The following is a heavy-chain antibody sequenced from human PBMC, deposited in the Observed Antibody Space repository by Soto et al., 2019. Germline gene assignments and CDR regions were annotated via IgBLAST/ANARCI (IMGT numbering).Heavy chain of an antibody. CDR3: AREKGHSNPFDF. CDR2: VYQTVST. CDR1: GYSISNGYY. D-gene: IGHD4-4*01. Sequence: SETLSLTCTVSGYSISNGYYWAWIRQSPGKGLEWIGSVYQTVSTYYNPSLESRVTILVDIAKNHFSLRLNSVTAADTAVYFCAREKGHSNPFDFWGPGMLFTVSS. V-gene: IGHV4-38-2*02. J-gene: IGHJ4*02.